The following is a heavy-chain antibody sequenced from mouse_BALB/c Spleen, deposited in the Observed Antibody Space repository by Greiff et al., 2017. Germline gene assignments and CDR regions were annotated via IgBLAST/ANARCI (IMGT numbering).Heavy chain of an antibody. J-gene: IGHJ3*01. CDR1: GYTFTSYY. Sequence: QVQLQQSGPELVKPGASVRISCKASGYTFTSYYIHWVKQRPGQGLEWIGWIYPGNVNTKYNEKFKGKATLTADKSSSTAYMQLSSLTSEDSAVYYCAMGGFAYWGQGTLVTVSA. V-gene: IGHV1S56*01. CDR3: AMGGFAY. CDR2: IYPGNVNT.